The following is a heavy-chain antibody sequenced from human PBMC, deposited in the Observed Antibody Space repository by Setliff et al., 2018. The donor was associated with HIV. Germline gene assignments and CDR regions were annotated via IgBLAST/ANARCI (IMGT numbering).Heavy chain of an antibody. CDR1: GYTFTSYY. V-gene: IGHV1-46*01. CDR3: ARSGIAVADDAEYFQH. D-gene: IGHD6-19*01. J-gene: IGHJ1*01. Sequence: ASVKVSCKASGYTFTSYYMHWVRQAPRHGLEWMGIINPSGGDTEYAQKFQDRVTMTTDTSTSTAYMELRSLRSDDTAVYYCARSGIAVADDAEYFQHWGQGTLVTVSS. CDR2: INPSGGDT.